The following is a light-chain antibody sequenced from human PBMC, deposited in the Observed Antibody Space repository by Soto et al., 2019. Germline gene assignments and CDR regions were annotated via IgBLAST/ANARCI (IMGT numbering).Light chain of an antibody. Sequence: DIQMTQSPSTLSASVGDRVTITCRASQSIGAWLAWYQQKPGKAPNLLIYTASSLQSGVPSRFSGSGSGTEFTLTISSLQPDDFATYFCQQYNNFPLTFGGGTKVEIK. J-gene: IGKJ4*01. V-gene: IGKV1-5*03. CDR2: TAS. CDR1: QSIGAW. CDR3: QQYNNFPLT.